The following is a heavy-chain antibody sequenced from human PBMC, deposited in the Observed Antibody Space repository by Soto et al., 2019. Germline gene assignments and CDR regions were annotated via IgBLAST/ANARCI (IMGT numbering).Heavy chain of an antibody. D-gene: IGHD3-3*01. CDR2: LYYTGIT. CDR3: ARDRDYDFWSGLDP. CDR1: GGSISTYY. Sequence: ASETLSLTCTVSGGSISTYYWNWIRQPPGKGLEWIGYLYYTGITNYNPSLKSRVTISVDKSKNQFSLKLTSVTAADTAVYYCARDRDYDFWSGLDPWGQGKLVTVPS. J-gene: IGHJ5*02. V-gene: IGHV4-59*01.